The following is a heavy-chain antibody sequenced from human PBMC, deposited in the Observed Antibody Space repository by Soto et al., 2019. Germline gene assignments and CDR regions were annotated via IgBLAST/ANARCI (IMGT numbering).Heavy chain of an antibody. CDR1: GFTFSSYE. CDR2: ISSSGSTI. CDR3: ARELALRYFDWATLFDI. D-gene: IGHD3-9*01. Sequence: PVGSLRLSCAASGFTFSSYEMNWVRQAPGKGLEWVSYISSSGSTIYYADSVKGRFTISRDNAKNSLYLQMNSLRAEDTAVYYCARELALRYFDWATLFDIWGQGTMVTVSS. V-gene: IGHV3-48*03. J-gene: IGHJ3*02.